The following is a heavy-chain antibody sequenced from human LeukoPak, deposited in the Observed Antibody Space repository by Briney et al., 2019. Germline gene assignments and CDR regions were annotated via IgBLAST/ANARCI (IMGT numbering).Heavy chain of an antibody. J-gene: IGHJ4*02. CDR3: ATELGYCSSTSCPLGY. D-gene: IGHD2-2*01. CDR1: GYTLTELS. Sequence: GASVKVSCKVSGYTLTELSMHWVRQAPGKGLEWMGGFDPEDGETIYAQKFQGRVTMTEVTSTDTAYMELSSLRSEDTAVYYCATELGYCSSTSCPLGYWGQGTLVTVSS. V-gene: IGHV1-24*01. CDR2: FDPEDGET.